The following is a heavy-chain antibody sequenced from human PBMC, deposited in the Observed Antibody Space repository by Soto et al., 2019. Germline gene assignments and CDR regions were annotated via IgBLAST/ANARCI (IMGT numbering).Heavy chain of an antibody. Sequence: SETLSLTCTVSCGSISSSSYYWGWIRQPPGKGLEWIGSIYYSGSTYYNPSLKSRVTISVDTSKNQFSLKLSSVTAADTAVYYCVKLNPGRSLWGQGTLVTVSS. J-gene: IGHJ4*02. V-gene: IGHV4-39*01. CDR1: CGSISSSSYY. CDR2: IYYSGST. CDR3: VKLNPGRSL.